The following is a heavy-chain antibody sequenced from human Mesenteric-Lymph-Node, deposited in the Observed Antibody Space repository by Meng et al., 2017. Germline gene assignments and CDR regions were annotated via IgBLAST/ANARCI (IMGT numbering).Heavy chain of an antibody. D-gene: IGHD4-17*01. J-gene: IGHJ4*02. CDR2: IYTSGST. CDR1: GGSISSGSYY. V-gene: IGHV4-61*02. Sequence: SETLSLTCTVSGGSISSGSYYWSWIRQPAGKGLEWIGRIYTSGSTNYNPSLKSRVTISVDTSKNQFSLKLSSVTAADTAVYYCARALIGTTVTSGLIEVWGQGTLVTVSS. CDR3: ARALIGTTVTSGLIEV.